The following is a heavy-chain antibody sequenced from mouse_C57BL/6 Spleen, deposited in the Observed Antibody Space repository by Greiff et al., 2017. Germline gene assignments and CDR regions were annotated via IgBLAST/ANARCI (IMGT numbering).Heavy chain of an antibody. V-gene: IGHV1-64*01. Sequence: QVQLQQPGAELVKPGASVTLSCKASGYTFTSYWMHWVRQRPGQGLEWIGMIHTDSGSTNYNEKFKSKATLTVDTSTHTSYMQLSSLTSEASAVYYSARSTVVTAEDYWGQGTTLTVSS. J-gene: IGHJ2*01. CDR3: ARSTVVTAEDY. D-gene: IGHD2-2*01. CDR1: GYTFTSYW. CDR2: IHTDSGST.